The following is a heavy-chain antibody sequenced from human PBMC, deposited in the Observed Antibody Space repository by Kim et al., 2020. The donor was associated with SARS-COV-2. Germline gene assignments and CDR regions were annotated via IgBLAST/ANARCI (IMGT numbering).Heavy chain of an antibody. CDR3: ARARGGYDLDY. CDR2: ISPDGSEK. V-gene: IGHV3-7*01. Sequence: GGSLRLSCVVSGFTFSAYWMTWVHQAPGKGLEWVANISPDGSEKYFVDSVQGRFTISRDNTKNALYLQMSGLRAEDTAVYYCARARGGYDLDYWGQGTLVTVST. CDR1: GFTFSAYW. J-gene: IGHJ4*02. D-gene: IGHD5-12*01.